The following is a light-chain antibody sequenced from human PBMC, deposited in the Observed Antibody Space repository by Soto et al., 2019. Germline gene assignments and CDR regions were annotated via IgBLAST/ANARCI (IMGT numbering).Light chain of an antibody. V-gene: IGKV3-20*01. CDR3: HRYGSSPYT. J-gene: IGKJ2*01. CDR1: QSVSSSY. CDR2: DAS. Sequence: EIVLTQSPGTLSLSPGERATLSCRASQSVSSSYLAWYQQKPGQAPRLLIYDASSRATGIPDRFSGSGYGADFTRAISRPEPEDFAVYFCHRYGSSPYTFGQGTKLEIK.